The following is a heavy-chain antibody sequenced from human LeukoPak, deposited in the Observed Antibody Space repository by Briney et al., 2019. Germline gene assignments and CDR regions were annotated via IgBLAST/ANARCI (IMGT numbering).Heavy chain of an antibody. Sequence: GGSLRLSCTASGFTFSTLAMSWVRQAPGKGLEWVSSISSRGDDTSYADSVKGRFTISRDNSKNTLYLQMNSLRAEDTAVYYCARDRMYYYDSSGYYDYWGQGTLVTVSS. CDR3: ARDRMYYYDSSGYYDY. CDR2: ISSRGDDT. CDR1: GFTFSTLA. V-gene: IGHV3-23*01. D-gene: IGHD3-22*01. J-gene: IGHJ4*02.